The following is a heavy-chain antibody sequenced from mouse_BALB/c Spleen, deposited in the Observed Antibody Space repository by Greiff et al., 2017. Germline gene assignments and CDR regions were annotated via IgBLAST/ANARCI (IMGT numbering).Heavy chain of an antibody. CDR3: ATSYDYGRAMDY. Sequence: QVQLQQSGPGLVAPSQSLSITCTVSGFSLTSYGVHWVRQPPGKGLEWLGVIWAGGSTNYNSALMSRLSISKDNSKSQVFLKMNSLQTDDTAMYYCATSYDYGRAMDYWGQGTSVTVSS. CDR1: GFSLTSYG. J-gene: IGHJ4*01. D-gene: IGHD2-4*01. V-gene: IGHV2-9*02. CDR2: IWAGGST.